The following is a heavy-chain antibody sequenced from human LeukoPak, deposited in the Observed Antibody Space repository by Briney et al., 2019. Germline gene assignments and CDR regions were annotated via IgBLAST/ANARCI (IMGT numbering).Heavy chain of an antibody. CDR1: GYTFTSYY. D-gene: IGHD6-13*01. CDR2: INPSGGST. Sequence: ASVEVSCKASGYTFTSYYMHWVRQAPGQGLEWMGIINPSGGSTSYAQKFQGRVTMTRDTSTSTVYMELSSLRSEDTAVYYCAREGTSSWYYTTVYYFDYWGQGTLVTVSS. CDR3: AREGTSSWYYTTVYYFDY. V-gene: IGHV1-46*01. J-gene: IGHJ4*02.